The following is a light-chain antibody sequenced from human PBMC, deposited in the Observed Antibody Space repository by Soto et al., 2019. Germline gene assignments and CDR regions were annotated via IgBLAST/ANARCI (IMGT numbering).Light chain of an antibody. Sequence: ILLPHSPATLSLSPGARATLSCRASQSISSYLAWYQQQPGQAPRLLIYDASNRATGIPARFSGSGSGTDFTLTISSLEPEDFALYYCQQRINWPLTFGGGTKVDIK. CDR3: QQRINWPLT. J-gene: IGKJ4*01. V-gene: IGKV3-11*01. CDR1: QSISSY. CDR2: DAS.